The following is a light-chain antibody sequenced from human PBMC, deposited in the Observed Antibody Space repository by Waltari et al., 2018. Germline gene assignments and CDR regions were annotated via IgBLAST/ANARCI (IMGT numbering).Light chain of an antibody. V-gene: IGKV1-17*01. Sequence: IQMTQSPSSLSAYVGDTVTITCRASQGISSYLNWFQQKPGKAPKLLIYAASSLESGVPSRFSGSGSGTEFTLTISSLQPEDFAAYYCLQHNSYPFTFGPGTKLDIK. J-gene: IGKJ3*01. CDR2: AAS. CDR1: QGISSY. CDR3: LQHNSYPFT.